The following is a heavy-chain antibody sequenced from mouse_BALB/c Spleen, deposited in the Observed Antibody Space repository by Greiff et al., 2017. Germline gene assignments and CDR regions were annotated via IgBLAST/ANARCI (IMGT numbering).Heavy chain of an antibody. V-gene: IGHV1-80*01. CDR1: GYAFSSYW. CDR2: IYPGDGDT. J-gene: IGHJ4*01. CDR3: AKLWSSYAMDY. Sequence: QVQLKESGAELVRPGSSVKISCKASGYAFSSYWMNWVKQRPGQGLEWIGQIYPGDGDTNYNGKFKGKATLTADKSSSTAYMQLSSLTSEDSAVYFCAKLWSSYAMDYWGQGTSVTVSS. D-gene: IGHD1-1*02.